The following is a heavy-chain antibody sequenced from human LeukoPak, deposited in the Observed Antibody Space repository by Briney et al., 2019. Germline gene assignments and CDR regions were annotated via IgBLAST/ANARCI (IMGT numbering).Heavy chain of an antibody. Sequence: ASVKVSCKVSGYTLTELSMHWVRQAPGKGLEWMGGFDPEGGETIYAQKFQGRVTMTEDTSTDTAFMELSSLRSEDTAVYYCATVDYGSGSYYNAVPNLDYWGQGTLVTVSS. D-gene: IGHD3-10*01. CDR2: FDPEGGET. V-gene: IGHV1-24*01. J-gene: IGHJ4*02. CDR3: ATVDYGSGSYYNAVPNLDY. CDR1: GYTLTELS.